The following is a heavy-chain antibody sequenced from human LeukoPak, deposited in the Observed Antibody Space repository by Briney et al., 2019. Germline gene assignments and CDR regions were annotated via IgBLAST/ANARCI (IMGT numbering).Heavy chain of an antibody. CDR3: AKYLVVNYCFDY. Sequence: PGGSLRLSCAASGFTFSSYAMSWVRQAPGKGLEWVSDISGSGGSTYYAESVKGRFTISRDSSKNTLYLQMNSLRAEDTAVYYCAKYLVVNYCFDYWGQGTLVTVSS. CDR1: GFTFSSYA. CDR2: ISGSGGST. J-gene: IGHJ4*02. D-gene: IGHD2-15*01. V-gene: IGHV3-23*01.